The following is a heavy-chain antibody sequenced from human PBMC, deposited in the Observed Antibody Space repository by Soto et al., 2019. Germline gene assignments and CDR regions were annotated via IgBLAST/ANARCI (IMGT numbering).Heavy chain of an antibody. J-gene: IGHJ6*03. CDR3: AKDLYHSYGYYYYYYMDV. V-gene: IGHV3-23*01. Sequence: GGSLRLSCAASGFTFNTYPMSWVRQAPGKGLEWVSAISTSGGSTYYADSVKGRFTISRDNSKNTVLLQMNSLRAEDTAVYYCAKDLYHSYGYYYYYYMDVWGKGTTVTVSS. CDR1: GFTFNTYP. CDR2: ISTSGGST. D-gene: IGHD5-18*01.